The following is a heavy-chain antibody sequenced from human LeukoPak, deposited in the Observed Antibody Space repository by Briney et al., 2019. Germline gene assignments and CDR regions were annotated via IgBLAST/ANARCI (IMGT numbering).Heavy chain of an antibody. D-gene: IGHD6-19*01. CDR2: ISSSSSYI. CDR1: GFTFSSYS. CDR3: ASWISSGWYG. J-gene: IGHJ4*02. V-gene: IGHV3-21*01. Sequence: PGGSLRLSCAASGFTFSSYSMNWVRQAPGKGLEWVSSISSSSSYIYYADSVKGRFTISRDNAKNSLYLQMNSLRAEDTAVCYCASWISSGWYGWGQGTLVTVSS.